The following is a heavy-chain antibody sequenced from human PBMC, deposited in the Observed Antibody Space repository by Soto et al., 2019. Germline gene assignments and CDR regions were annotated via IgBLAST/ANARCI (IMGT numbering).Heavy chain of an antibody. CDR1: GDSISSSY. V-gene: IGHV4-59*08. CDR2: MYYSGST. J-gene: IGHJ5*02. Sequence: QVQLQESGPGLVKPSETLSLTCTVSGDSISSSYWSWIRQPPGKGLEWIGYMYYSGSTSYNPSLNSRVTLSVDTSKNQFFLKLSFVTAADTAVYYYARHRPLNWFDPWGQGTLVTVSS. CDR3: ARHRPLNWFDP.